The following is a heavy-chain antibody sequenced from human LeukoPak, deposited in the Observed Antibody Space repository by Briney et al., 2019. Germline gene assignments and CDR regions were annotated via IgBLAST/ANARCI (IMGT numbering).Heavy chain of an antibody. J-gene: IGHJ4*02. D-gene: IGHD1-1*01. V-gene: IGHV3-23*01. CDR1: GFTFSSYA. Sequence: GGSLRLSCAASGFTFSSYAMSWVRQAPGKGLEWVSTISNSGGSTYYADSVKGRFTISRDNSKNTLYLQMNSLRAEDTAIYYCAKAGTGKDYEVDYWGQGNLVTVSS. CDR2: ISNSGGST. CDR3: AKAGTGKDYEVDY.